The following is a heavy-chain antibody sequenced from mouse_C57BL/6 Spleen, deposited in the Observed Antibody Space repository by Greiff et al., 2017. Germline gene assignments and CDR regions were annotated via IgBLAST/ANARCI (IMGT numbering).Heavy chain of an antibody. Sequence: VQLQQSGAELVKPGASVKMSCKASGYTFTTYPIEWMTQNHGKSLEWIGNFHPYNNDTKYNEKFKGKATLTVEKSSSTVYLELSRLTSDDSAVYYCARPIYDGYYGFAYWGQGTLVTVSA. J-gene: IGHJ3*01. V-gene: IGHV1-47*01. CDR3: ARPIYDGYYGFAY. CDR2: FHPYNNDT. D-gene: IGHD2-3*01. CDR1: GYTFTTYP.